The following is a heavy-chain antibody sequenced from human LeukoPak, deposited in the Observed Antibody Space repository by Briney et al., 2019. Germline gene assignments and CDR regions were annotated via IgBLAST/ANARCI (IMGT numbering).Heavy chain of an antibody. V-gene: IGHV3-21*01. CDR1: GFTFSSYS. CDR2: ISSSSSYI. J-gene: IGHJ3*02. Sequence: PGGSLRLSCAASGFTFSSYSMNWVRQAPGKGLEWVSSISSSSSYIYYADSVKGRFTISRDNAKNSLYLQMNSLRAEDTAVYYCARDPYYYDSSGYYHPGAFDIRGQGTMVTVSS. D-gene: IGHD3-22*01. CDR3: ARDPYYYDSSGYYHPGAFDI.